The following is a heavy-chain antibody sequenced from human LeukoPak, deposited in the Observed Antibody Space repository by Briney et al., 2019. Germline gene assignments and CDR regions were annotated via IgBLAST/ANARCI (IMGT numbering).Heavy chain of an antibody. V-gene: IGHV1-69*13. D-gene: IGHD5-24*01. CDR2: IIPIFGTA. Sequence: GASVKVSCKASGGTFSSYAISWVRQAPGQGLEWMGGIIPIFGTANYAQKFQGRVTITADESTSTAYMELSSLRSEDTAVYYCARDLLVEMATITAYFDYWGQGTLVTVSS. J-gene: IGHJ4*02. CDR1: GGTFSSYA. CDR3: ARDLLVEMATITAYFDY.